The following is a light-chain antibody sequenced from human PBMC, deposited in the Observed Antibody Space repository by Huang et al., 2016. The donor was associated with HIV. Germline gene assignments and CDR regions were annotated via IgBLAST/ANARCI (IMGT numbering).Light chain of an antibody. Sequence: EIVLTQSPGTLSFSPGERATLSCRASQTITSDYLAWYQQKPGQAPRRIIYDASTRATDIADRFSGSGSGTDFTLTISRLQPEDFADYYCQQYGSLPWTFGRGTKVEI. CDR2: DAS. V-gene: IGKV3-20*01. CDR1: QTITSDY. CDR3: QQYGSLPWT. J-gene: IGKJ1*01.